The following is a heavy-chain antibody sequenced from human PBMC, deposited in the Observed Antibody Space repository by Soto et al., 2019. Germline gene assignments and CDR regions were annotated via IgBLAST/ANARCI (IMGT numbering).Heavy chain of an antibody. D-gene: IGHD6-6*01. CDR2: ISNDENIK. V-gene: IGHV3-33*01. CDR3: ARGLRSVLDY. J-gene: IGHJ4*02. CDR1: GFTFRNFG. Sequence: QVQLVESGGGVVQPGGSLRLSRVASGFTFRNFGMHWVRQAPGKGLEWVAVISNDENIKQYADSVRGRFAIARDNSKNTLYLQVTSLRAEDTAIYYCARGLRSVLDYWGQGALVTVSS.